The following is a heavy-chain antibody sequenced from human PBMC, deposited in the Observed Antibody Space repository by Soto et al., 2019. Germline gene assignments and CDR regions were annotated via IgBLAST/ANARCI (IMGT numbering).Heavy chain of an antibody. J-gene: IGHJ6*02. CDR3: ARDYYGMDV. CDR1: GGSITSGGYS. CDR2: TYQSGSA. Sequence: SETLSLTCTVSGGSITSGGYSWTWIRQSPGKGLEWIGYTYQSGSAYYNPSLKSRVTISVDRSKNQFSLDLTSVTAADTAVYYCARDYYGMDVWGQGTTVTVSS. V-gene: IGHV4-30-2*06.